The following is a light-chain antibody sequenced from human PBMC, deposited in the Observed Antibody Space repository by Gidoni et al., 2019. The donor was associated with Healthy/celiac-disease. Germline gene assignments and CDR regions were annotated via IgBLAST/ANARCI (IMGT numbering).Light chain of an antibody. Sequence: DIQMTQSPSSLSASVGDRVTITCRASQSSSSYLNWYQQKPGKAPKLLIYAASSLQSGVPSRFSGSGSVTDFTLTISSLQPEDFATYYCQQSYSTPPSTFGQXTKLEIK. CDR3: QQSYSTPPST. CDR1: QSSSSY. J-gene: IGKJ2*01. V-gene: IGKV1-39*01. CDR2: AAS.